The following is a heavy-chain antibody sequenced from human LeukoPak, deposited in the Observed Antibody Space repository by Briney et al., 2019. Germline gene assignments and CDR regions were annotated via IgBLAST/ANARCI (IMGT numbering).Heavy chain of an antibody. CDR1: GYTFTSYG. J-gene: IGHJ6*03. CDR2: ISAYNGNT. V-gene: IGHV1-18*01. Sequence: ASVKVSCKASGYTFTSYGISWVRQAPGQALEWMGWISAYNGNTNYAQKLQGRVTMTTDTSTSTAYMELRSLRSDDTAVYYCARTYYDFWSGYYKGYYYYYMDVWGKGTTVTVSS. CDR3: ARTYYDFWSGYYKGYYYYYMDV. D-gene: IGHD3-3*01.